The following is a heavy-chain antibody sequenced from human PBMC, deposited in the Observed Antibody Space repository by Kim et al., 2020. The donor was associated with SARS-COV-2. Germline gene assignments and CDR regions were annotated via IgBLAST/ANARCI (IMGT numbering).Heavy chain of an antibody. J-gene: IGHJ4*02. D-gene: IGHD3-10*01. CDR2: INPNSGGT. V-gene: IGHV1-2*02. CDR3: ARALLWFGELLN. Sequence: ASVKVSCKASGYTFTGYYMHWVRQAPGQGLEWMGWINPNSGGTNYAQKFQGRVTMTRDTSISTAYMELSRLRSDDTAVYYCARALLWFGELLNWGQGTLVTVSS. CDR1: GYTFTGYY.